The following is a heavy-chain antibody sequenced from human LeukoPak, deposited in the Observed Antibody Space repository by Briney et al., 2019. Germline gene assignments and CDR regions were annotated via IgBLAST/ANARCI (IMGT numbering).Heavy chain of an antibody. CDR3: AGPGPYYFDF. J-gene: IGHJ4*02. CDR2: IYYSGST. CDR1: GGSITSYY. V-gene: IGHV4-59*01. Sequence: SETLSLTCTVSGGSITSYYWSWIRQPPGKGLEWIGYIYYSGSTNYNPSLKSRVTISVDTSKNQFSLKLSSVTAADTAVYYCAGPGPYYFDFWGQGNLVTVSS.